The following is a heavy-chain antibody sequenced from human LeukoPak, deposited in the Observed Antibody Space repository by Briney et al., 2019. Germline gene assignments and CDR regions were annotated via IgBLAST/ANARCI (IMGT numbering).Heavy chain of an antibody. V-gene: IGHV4-59*08. Sequence: SETLSLTCTVSGDSLSSHYWSWIRQPPGKGLEWIGYIYGSGSTHYDPSLRSRVTISEDTSKSQFSLKLTSVTAADTAVYYCARNVGWYSHDSWGQGTLVTVSS. CDR2: IYGSGST. J-gene: IGHJ4*02. D-gene: IGHD6-19*01. CDR1: GDSLSSHY. CDR3: ARNVGWYSHDS.